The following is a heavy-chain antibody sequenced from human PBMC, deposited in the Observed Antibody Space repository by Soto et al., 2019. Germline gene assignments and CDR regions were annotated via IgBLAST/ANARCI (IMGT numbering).Heavy chain of an antibody. Sequence: GGSLRLSCAASRLTFSTYDMHWVRQAPGKGLEWVALIWSDGSRQFYGDSVKGRFTISGDNSKNTLSLQMNSLRVEDTAIYYCAGEPRGGAYDMDVWGQGTTVTVSS. D-gene: IGHD3-16*01. V-gene: IGHV3-33*01. J-gene: IGHJ6*02. CDR2: IWSDGSRQ. CDR3: AGEPRGGAYDMDV. CDR1: RLTFSTYD.